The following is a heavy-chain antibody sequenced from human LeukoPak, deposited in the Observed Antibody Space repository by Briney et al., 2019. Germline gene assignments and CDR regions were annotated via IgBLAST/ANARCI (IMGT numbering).Heavy chain of an antibody. CDR2: IWYDGTNK. Sequence: PGRSLRLSCAASGFTFRTHDMHWVRQAPGKGLEWVAVIWYDGTNKYYADSVKGRFTISRDNSKNTLYLQMNSLRAEDTAVYYCARATVTRWFDPWGQGTLVTVSS. J-gene: IGHJ5*02. D-gene: IGHD4-17*01. V-gene: IGHV3-33*08. CDR3: ARATVTRWFDP. CDR1: GFTFRTHD.